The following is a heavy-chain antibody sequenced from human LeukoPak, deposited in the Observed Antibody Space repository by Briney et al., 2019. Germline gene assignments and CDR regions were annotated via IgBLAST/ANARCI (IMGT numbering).Heavy chain of an antibody. J-gene: IGHJ4*02. CDR1: GGSISSSSYY. CDR3: ASSSYGDYPY. Sequence: SETLSLTCTVSGGSISSSSYYWGWIRQPPGKGLEWIGSIYYSGSTYYNPSLKSRVTISVDTSKNQFSLELSSVTAADTAVYYCASSSYGDYPYWGQGTLVTVSS. D-gene: IGHD4-17*01. CDR2: IYYSGST. V-gene: IGHV4-39*01.